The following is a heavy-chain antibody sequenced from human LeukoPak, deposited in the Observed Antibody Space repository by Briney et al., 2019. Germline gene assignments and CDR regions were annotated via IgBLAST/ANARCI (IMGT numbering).Heavy chain of an antibody. CDR2: ISYDGSNK. J-gene: IGHJ4*02. Sequence: PGRSLRLSCAASGFTFSSYAMHWVRQAPGKGLEWVAVISYDGSNKYYADSVKGRFTISRDNSKNTLYLQMNSLRAEDTAVYYCAKSLTYSSGWNPFDYWGQGTLVTVSS. CDR3: AKSLTYSSGWNPFDY. D-gene: IGHD6-19*01. CDR1: GFTFSSYA. V-gene: IGHV3-30*18.